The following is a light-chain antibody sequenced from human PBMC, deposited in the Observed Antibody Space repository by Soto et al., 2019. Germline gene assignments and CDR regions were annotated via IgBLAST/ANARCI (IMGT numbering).Light chain of an antibody. CDR1: QSISSW. J-gene: IGKJ1*01. CDR2: KAS. CDR3: QQSGT. V-gene: IGKV1-5*03. Sequence: DIQMTQSPSTLSASVGDRVTITCRASQSISSWLAWYQQKPGKAPKLLIYKASSLESGVPSRFSGSGSGTEFTLTISSLKPDDFATYSCQQSGTFGQGTKVEIK.